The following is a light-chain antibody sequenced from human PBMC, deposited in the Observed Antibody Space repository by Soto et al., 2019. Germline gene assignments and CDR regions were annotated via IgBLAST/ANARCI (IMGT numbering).Light chain of an antibody. CDR1: QSVSSNN. V-gene: IGKV3-20*01. CDR3: QQYGRSPFT. CDR2: GAS. J-gene: IGKJ3*01. Sequence: EIVLTQSPGTLSLSPGEIATLSCSASQSVSSNNLAWYQQRPGQAPRVVIYGASTRATGIPERFSGSGSGTDFTLTISRLEPEDFAVYYCQQYGRSPFTFGPGTKVDIK.